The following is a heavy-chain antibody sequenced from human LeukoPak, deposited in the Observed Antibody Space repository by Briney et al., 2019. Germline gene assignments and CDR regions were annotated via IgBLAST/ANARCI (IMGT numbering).Heavy chain of an antibody. CDR1: GGSASSHY. CDR3: ARAPVETAMVWNY. Sequence: SETLSLTCTLSGGSASSHYWSWIRHPPDKGLEWIGYVYHSGSTDYNPSLKRRVTISMYTSKNRFSLKLRSVTTADTAVYYCARAPVETAMVWNYWGEGVLVTVSS. D-gene: IGHD5-18*01. J-gene: IGHJ4*02. V-gene: IGHV4-59*02. CDR2: VYHSGST.